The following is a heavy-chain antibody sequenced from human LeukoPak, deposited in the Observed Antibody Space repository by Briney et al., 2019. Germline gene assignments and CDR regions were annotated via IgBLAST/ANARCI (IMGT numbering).Heavy chain of an antibody. CDR2: IYYSGST. Sequence: PSETLSLTCTVSGGSIGSHQWSWIRQPPGKGLEFIGYIYYSGSTNYNPSLKSRVTMSVDTSKNQFSLKLSSVTAADTAVYYCARLAMITMIRGVNYYYHSMDVWGQGTTVTVSS. D-gene: IGHD3-10*01. V-gene: IGHV4-59*08. CDR1: GGSIGSHQ. J-gene: IGHJ6*02. CDR3: ARLAMITMIRGVNYYYHSMDV.